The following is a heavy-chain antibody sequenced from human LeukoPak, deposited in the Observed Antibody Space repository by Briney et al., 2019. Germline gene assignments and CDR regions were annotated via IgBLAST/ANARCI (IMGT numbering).Heavy chain of an antibody. D-gene: IGHD3-9*01. V-gene: IGHV3-43D*04. Sequence: PGGSLRLSCAASGFTFDDYVMHWVRQAPGKGLEWVSLIGWDGVTTHYADSVKGRFTISRDNTKNSLYLQMTSLRHEDTAVYYCAKGSTYNILTDNLDYWGQGTLVTASS. CDR3: AKGSTYNILTDNLDY. J-gene: IGHJ4*02. CDR1: GFTFDDYV. CDR2: IGWDGVTT.